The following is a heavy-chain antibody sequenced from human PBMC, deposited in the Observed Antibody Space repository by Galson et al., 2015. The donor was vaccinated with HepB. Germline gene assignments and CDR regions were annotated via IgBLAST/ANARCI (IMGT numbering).Heavy chain of an antibody. D-gene: IGHD1-26*01. Sequence: SLRLSCAASGFTFSSYAMSWVRQAPGKGLEWVSAISGSGGSTYYADSVKGRFTISRDNSKNTLYLQMNSLRAEDTAVYYCAKDKARVGATRTFDYWGQGTLVTVSS. CDR3: AKDKARVGATRTFDY. CDR1: GFTFSSYA. V-gene: IGHV3-23*01. CDR2: ISGSGGST. J-gene: IGHJ4*02.